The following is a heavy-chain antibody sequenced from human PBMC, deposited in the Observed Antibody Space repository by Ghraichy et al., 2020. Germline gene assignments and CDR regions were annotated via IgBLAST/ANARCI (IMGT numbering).Heavy chain of an antibody. D-gene: IGHD2-15*01. CDR1: GYTFTSYG. V-gene: IGHV1-18*04. CDR3: ARDVAPPLVVVAATSFDY. CDR2: ISAYNGNT. Sequence: ASVKVSCKASGYTFTSYGISWVRQAPGQGLEWMGWISAYNGNTNYAQKLQGRVTMTTDTSTSTAYMELRSLRSDDTAVYYCARDVAPPLVVVAATSFDYWGQGTLVTVSS. J-gene: IGHJ4*02.